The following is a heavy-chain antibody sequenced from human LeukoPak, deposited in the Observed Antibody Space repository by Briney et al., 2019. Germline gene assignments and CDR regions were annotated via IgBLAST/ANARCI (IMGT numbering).Heavy chain of an antibody. CDR2: ISGSGGST. Sequence: GGSLRLSCAASGFTFSSYAMSWVRQAPGKGLEWVSAISGSGGSTYYADSVKGQFTISRDNSKNTLYLQMNSLRAEDTAVYYCAKDKGYDSSGFDYWGQGTLVTVSS. CDR3: AKDKGYDSSGFDY. J-gene: IGHJ4*02. CDR1: GFTFSSYA. D-gene: IGHD3-22*01. V-gene: IGHV3-23*01.